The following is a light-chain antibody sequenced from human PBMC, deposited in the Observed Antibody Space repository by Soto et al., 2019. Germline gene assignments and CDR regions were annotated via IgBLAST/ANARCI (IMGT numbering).Light chain of an antibody. CDR3: QQRSNWPIT. V-gene: IGKV3-11*01. CDR2: AAS. CDR1: QSVSSY. J-gene: IGKJ5*01. Sequence: IVLTQSPATLSLSPGERATLSCRASQSVSSYFAWYQQKPGHAPRLLIYAASNWASGIPARFSGSGSGTDFTLTISSLEPEDFAVYYCQQRSNWPITFGQGTRLEIK.